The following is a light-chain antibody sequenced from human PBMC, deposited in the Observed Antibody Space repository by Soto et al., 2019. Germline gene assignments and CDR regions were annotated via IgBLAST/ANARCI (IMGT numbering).Light chain of an antibody. V-gene: IGLV1-51*01. CDR1: SSNIGNNY. CDR3: GTWDSSLSAHVV. CDR2: DNN. J-gene: IGLJ2*01. Sequence: QSVLTQPPSVSAAPGQKVTISCSGSSSNIGNNYVSWYQQLPGIAPKLLIYDNNKRPSGIPDRFSGSKSGTSATLGITGLQTGDEADYYCGTWDSSLSAHVVFGGGTKVTVL.